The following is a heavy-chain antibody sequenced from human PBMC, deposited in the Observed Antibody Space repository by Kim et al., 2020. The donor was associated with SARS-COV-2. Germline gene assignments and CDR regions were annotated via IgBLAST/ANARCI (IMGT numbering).Heavy chain of an antibody. CDR2: ISSSGSTI. V-gene: IGHV3-11*04. J-gene: IGHJ6*02. CDR1: GFTFSDYY. D-gene: IGHD6-13*01. CDR3: ARDAPGGGSSWYNYYYYYGMDV. Sequence: GGSLRLSCAASGFTFSDYYMSWIRQAPGKGLEWVSYISSSGSTIYYADSVKGRFTISRDNAKNSLYLQMNSLRAEDTAVYYCARDAPGGGSSWYNYYYYYGMDVWGQGTTVTVSS.